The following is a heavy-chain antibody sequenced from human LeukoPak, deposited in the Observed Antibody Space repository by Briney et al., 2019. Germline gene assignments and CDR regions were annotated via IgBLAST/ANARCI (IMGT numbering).Heavy chain of an antibody. V-gene: IGHV3-33*01. CDR2: IRSDGSDK. D-gene: IGHD4-17*01. J-gene: IGHJ4*02. Sequence: GGSLRLSCAASGFPFSSYVMHWVRQAPGKGLEWVAIIRSDGSDKYHADSVKGRFTISRDNSKNTLYLQLNSLRAEDTAVYYCARSYGDATFDYWGQGTLVTVSS. CDR1: GFPFSSYV. CDR3: ARSYGDATFDY.